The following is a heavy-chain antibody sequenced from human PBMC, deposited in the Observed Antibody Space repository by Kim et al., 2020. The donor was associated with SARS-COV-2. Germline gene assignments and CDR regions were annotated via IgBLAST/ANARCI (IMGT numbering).Heavy chain of an antibody. Sequence: GGSLRLSCAASGFTFSSYGMHWVRQAPGKGLEWVAVISYDGSNKYYADSVKGRFTISRDNSKNTLYLQMNSLRAEDTAVYYCAKDFGWFGELSHFDYWG. J-gene: IGHJ4*01. CDR1: GFTFSSYG. CDR3: AKDFGWFGELSHFDY. V-gene: IGHV3-30*18. D-gene: IGHD3-10*01. CDR2: ISYDGSNK.